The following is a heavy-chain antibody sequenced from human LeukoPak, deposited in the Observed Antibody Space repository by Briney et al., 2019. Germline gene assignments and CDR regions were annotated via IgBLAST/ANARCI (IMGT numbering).Heavy chain of an antibody. Sequence: GRPLRLSCAASGFTFSSYGMQWGRQAPGKGLEWVAVISHDGTVQHYADSVKGRFTISRDNSDNTLYLQMNSLRDEDTGIYYCAKEGTRMASSYFEFWGQGPMIAVSS. CDR3: AKEGTRMASSYFEF. J-gene: IGHJ4*02. D-gene: IGHD2-8*01. V-gene: IGHV3-30*18. CDR1: GFTFSSYG. CDR2: ISHDGTVQ.